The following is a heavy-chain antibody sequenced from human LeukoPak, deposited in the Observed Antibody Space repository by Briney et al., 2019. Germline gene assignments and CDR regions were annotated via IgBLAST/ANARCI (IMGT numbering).Heavy chain of an antibody. D-gene: IGHD3-10*01. CDR2: INPNSGGT. J-gene: IGHJ6*02. V-gene: IGHV1-2*06. CDR1: GYTFTGYY. CDR3: ARDPNYYGSGSYQRPTRTYYYYGMDV. Sequence: GASVKVSCKASGYTFTGYYMHWVRQAPGQGLEWMGRINPNSGGTNYAQKFQGRVTITADESTSTAYVELSSLRSEDTAVYYCARDPNYYGSGSYQRPTRTYYYYGMDVWGQGTTVTVSS.